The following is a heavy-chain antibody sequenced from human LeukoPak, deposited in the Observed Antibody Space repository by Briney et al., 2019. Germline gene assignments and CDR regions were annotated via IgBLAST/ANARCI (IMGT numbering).Heavy chain of an antibody. CDR2: ISGSGGST. J-gene: IGHJ4*02. CDR1: GFTFSSYA. Sequence: GGSLRLSCAASGFTFSSYAMSWVRRAPGKGLEWVSAISGSGGSTYYADSVKGRFTISRDNSKNTLYLQMNSLRAEDTAVYYCVAPLYYYDSSGYYLDDYWGQGTLVTVSS. D-gene: IGHD3-22*01. V-gene: IGHV3-23*01. CDR3: VAPLYYYDSSGYYLDDY.